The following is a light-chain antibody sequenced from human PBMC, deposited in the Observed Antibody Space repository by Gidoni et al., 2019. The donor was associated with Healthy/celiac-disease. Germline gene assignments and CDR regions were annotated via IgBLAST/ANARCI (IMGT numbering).Light chain of an antibody. V-gene: IGKV3-15*01. CDR1: QSVSSN. J-gene: IGKJ1*01. CDR3: QQDNNWPPWT. CDR2: GAS. Sequence: ELVMTHSPATLSVSPGERATLSCRASQSVSSNLAWYQQKPGQAPRRLIYGASTRATGIPARFSGSGSETEFTLTISSLQSEDFAVYYCQQDNNWPPWTFGQGTKVEIK.